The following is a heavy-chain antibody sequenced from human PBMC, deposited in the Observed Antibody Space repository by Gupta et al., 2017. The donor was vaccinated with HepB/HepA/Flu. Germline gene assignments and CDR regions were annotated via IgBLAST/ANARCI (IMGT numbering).Heavy chain of an antibody. CDR2: IYYSGST. D-gene: IGHD2-21*01. V-gene: IGHV4-31*03. Sequence: QVQLQESGPGLAKPSQTLSLTCTVSGCSISSVGYSWSWIRQHPGKGLEWIGYIYYSGSTYYNPSLKSRVTISVDTSKNQFSLKLSSVTAADTAVYYCARDYFYCGGDCYYYGMDVWGQGTTVTVSS. CDR1: GCSISSVGYS. J-gene: IGHJ6*02. CDR3: ARDYFYCGGDCYYYGMDV.